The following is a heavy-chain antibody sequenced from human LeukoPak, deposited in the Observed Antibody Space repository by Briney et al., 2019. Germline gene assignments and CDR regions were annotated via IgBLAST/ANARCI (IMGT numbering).Heavy chain of an antibody. CDR1: GGSFSDYY. J-gene: IGHJ5*02. CDR3: ASCSSTSWYAGDWFDP. D-gene: IGHD2-2*01. Sequence: SECLSLTCAVYGGSFSDYYWSWVSQSPRKGMEWVGEINHSGSTNHNPHRSCRVASPVDTPKNQFSLTLNSVTAADTAVYYCASCSSTSWYAGDWFDPCGQGNLFSVSS. CDR2: INHSGST. V-gene: IGHV4-34*01.